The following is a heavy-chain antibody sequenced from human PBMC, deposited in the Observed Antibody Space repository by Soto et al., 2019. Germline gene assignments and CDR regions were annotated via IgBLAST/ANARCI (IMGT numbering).Heavy chain of an antibody. J-gene: IGHJ6*02. CDR2: VNQSGTS. CDR1: GDSTRSRYW. Sequence: SETLSLTCGVSGDSTRSRYWWTWLRRPPGRGLEWIGEVNQSGTSNYNPSLKSRVTISVDKSKNQFSLKLSSVTAADTAVYYCARGLNDFWSGYFYSGHYYYYGMDVWGQGTTVAVSS. CDR3: ARGLNDFWSGYFYSGHYYYYGMDV. D-gene: IGHD3-3*01. V-gene: IGHV4-4*02.